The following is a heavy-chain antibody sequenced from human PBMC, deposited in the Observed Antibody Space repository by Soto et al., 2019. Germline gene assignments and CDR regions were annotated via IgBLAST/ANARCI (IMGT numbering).Heavy chain of an antibody. CDR2: IYYSGST. V-gene: IGHV4-61*01. D-gene: IGHD6-13*01. CDR3: ARDTIPGYSGSWRFDP. Sequence: QVQLQESGPGLVKPSETLSLTCTVSGGSVSSGSYYWSWIRQPPGKGLEWIGYIYYSGSTNYTPSLQSRRTSSLGTSKHQFSLKLSSVHAADTAVYYCARDTIPGYSGSWRFDPWGQGTLVTVSS. J-gene: IGHJ5*02. CDR1: GGSVSSGSYY.